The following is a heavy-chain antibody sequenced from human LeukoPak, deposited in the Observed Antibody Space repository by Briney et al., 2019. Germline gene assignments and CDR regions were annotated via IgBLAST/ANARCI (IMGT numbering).Heavy chain of an antibody. CDR1: GGSFSGYY. D-gene: IGHD3-22*01. CDR3: ARGTYYYDSSGYCFDY. CDR2: INHSGST. J-gene: IGHJ4*02. V-gene: IGHV4-34*01. Sequence: PSETLSLTCAVYGGSFSGYYWSWIRQPPGKGLEWIGEINHSGSTYYNPSLKSRVTISVDTSKNQFSLKLSSVTAADTAVYYCARGTYYYDSSGYCFDYWGQGTLVTVSS.